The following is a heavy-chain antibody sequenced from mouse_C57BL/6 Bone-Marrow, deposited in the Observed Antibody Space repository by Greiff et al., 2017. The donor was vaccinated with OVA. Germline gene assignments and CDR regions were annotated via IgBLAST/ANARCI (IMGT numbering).Heavy chain of an antibody. CDR1: GYTFTSYG. J-gene: IGHJ3*01. CDR2: IYPRSGNT. D-gene: IGHD1-1*01. Sequence: VKLQESGAELARPGASVKLSCKASGYTFTSYGISWVKQRTGQGLEWIGEIYPRSGNTYYNEKFKGKATLTADKSSSTAYMELRSLTSEDSAVYFCARTGGPPTVVSPFAYWGQGTLVTVSA. V-gene: IGHV1-81*01. CDR3: ARTGGPPTVVSPFAY.